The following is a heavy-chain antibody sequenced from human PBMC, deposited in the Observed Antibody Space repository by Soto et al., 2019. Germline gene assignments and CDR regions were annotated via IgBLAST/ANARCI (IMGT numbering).Heavy chain of an antibody. Sequence: ESGATLVNPAKTPTLNCTFSGFSLSTSGVGVGWIRQPPGKALEWLALIYWDDDKRYSPSLKSRLTITKDTSKNQVVLTMTNMDPVDTATYYCAHRKNVFDPWGQGTLVTVSS. J-gene: IGHJ5*02. CDR1: GFSLSTSGVG. V-gene: IGHV2-5*02. CDR2: IYWDDDK. CDR3: AHRKNVFDP.